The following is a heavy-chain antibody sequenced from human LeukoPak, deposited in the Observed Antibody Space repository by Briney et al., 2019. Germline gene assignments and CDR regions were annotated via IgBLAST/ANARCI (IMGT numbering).Heavy chain of an antibody. Sequence: SQTLSLTCAISGDSVSSNSAAWNWIRQSPSRGLEWLGRTYYRSKWYTYYAASVKSRIAINRDTSKNQFSLQLNSVTPEDTAVYYCAKQLGYCSDGSCYFPYWGQGTLVTVSS. CDR1: GDSVSSNSAA. D-gene: IGHD2-15*01. J-gene: IGHJ4*02. V-gene: IGHV6-1*01. CDR2: TYYRSKWYT. CDR3: AKQLGYCSDGSCYFPY.